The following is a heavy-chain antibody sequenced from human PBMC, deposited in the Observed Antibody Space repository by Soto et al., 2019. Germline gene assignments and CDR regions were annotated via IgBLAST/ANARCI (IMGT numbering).Heavy chain of an antibody. V-gene: IGHV4-59*01. D-gene: IGHD2-8*01. CDR1: GGSISSYY. CDR3: ARTLPNRQFFDS. Sequence: SETLSLTCTVSGGSISSYYWSWIRQPPGKGLEWIGYIYYSGSTNYNPSLKSRVTISVDTSKNQFSLKLSSVTAADTAVYYCARTLPNRQFFDSWSQGTLVTVSS. J-gene: IGHJ4*02. CDR2: IYYSGST.